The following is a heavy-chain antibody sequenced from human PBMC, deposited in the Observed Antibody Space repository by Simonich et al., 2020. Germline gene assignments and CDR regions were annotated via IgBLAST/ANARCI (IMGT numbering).Heavy chain of an antibody. Sequence: QVQLVESGGGVVQPGRSLRLSCAASGFTFSSYGMHWGLQAPGKGLECVAVIWYDGSNKYYPDSAKGRFTISRDNSKNTLYLQMNSLRAEDTAMYYCAKESTVSRWDYYYGMDVWGQGTTVTVSS. J-gene: IGHJ6*02. CDR1: GFTFSSYG. CDR3: AKESTVSRWDYYYGMDV. V-gene: IGHV3-30*18. CDR2: IWYDGSNK. D-gene: IGHD4-17*01.